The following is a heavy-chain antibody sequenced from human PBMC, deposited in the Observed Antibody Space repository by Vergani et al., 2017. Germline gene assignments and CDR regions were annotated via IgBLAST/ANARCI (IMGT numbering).Heavy chain of an antibody. V-gene: IGHV3-9*01. D-gene: IGHD1-14*01. CDR1: GFPFDDYA. J-gene: IGHJ5*02. CDR2: ISWNSGSI. CDR3: AKEYAKRKGNWFDP. Sequence: EVQLVESGGGLVQPGRSLRLSCAASGFPFDDYAMHWVRQAPGKGLEWVSGISWNSGSIGYADSVKGRFTISRDNAKNSLYLQMNSLRAEDTAVYYCAKEYAKRKGNWFDPWGQGTLVTVSS.